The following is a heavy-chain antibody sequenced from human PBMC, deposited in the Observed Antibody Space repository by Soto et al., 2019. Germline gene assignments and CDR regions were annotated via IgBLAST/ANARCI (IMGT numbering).Heavy chain of an antibody. D-gene: IGHD1-26*01. Sequence: EVQLVESGGGLVQPGGSLRLSCVISGSTLSSHWMTWVRQAPGKGLERVASIYQDGFGKHYLDSVKGRFTISRDTAKSSLYLQMDSLRVEDTAVYYCAKDHGSGSYPYWGQGTLVTVS. CDR1: GSTLSSHW. V-gene: IGHV3-7*05. J-gene: IGHJ4*02. CDR3: AKDHGSGSYPY. CDR2: IYQDGFGK.